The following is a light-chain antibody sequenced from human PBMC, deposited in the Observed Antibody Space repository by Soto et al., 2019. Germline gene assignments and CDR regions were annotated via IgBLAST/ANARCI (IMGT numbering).Light chain of an antibody. CDR2: DAS. Sequence: EIVMTQSPATLSVSPGERATLSCRASQSVSSNLAWYQQKPCQAPRLLIYDASSRATGIPDRFSGSGSATDFTLTISSLEPEDFAVYYCQQRSSWITFGQGTRLEIK. CDR1: QSVSSN. J-gene: IGKJ5*01. CDR3: QQRSSWIT. V-gene: IGKV3-11*01.